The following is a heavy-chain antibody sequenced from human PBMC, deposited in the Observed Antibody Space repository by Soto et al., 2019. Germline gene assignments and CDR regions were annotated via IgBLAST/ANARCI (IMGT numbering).Heavy chain of an antibody. D-gene: IGHD6-19*01. Sequence: PGGSLRLSCAASGFTLSSYAMSWVRQAPGKGLEWVSGISGSGGSTYYADSVKGRFTISRDNSKNTLYLQMNSLRAEDTAVYYCAKDRVTVVGYDAFDIWVQGTMLTVSS. J-gene: IGHJ3*02. V-gene: IGHV3-23*01. CDR1: GFTLSSYA. CDR3: AKDRVTVVGYDAFDI. CDR2: ISGSGGST.